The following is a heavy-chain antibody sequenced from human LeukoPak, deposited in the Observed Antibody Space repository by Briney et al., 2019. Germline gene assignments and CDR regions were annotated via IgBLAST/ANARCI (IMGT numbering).Heavy chain of an antibody. CDR1: GYTFTGYY. V-gene: IGHV1-2*02. CDR2: INPNSGGT. D-gene: IGHD7-27*01. J-gene: IGHJ6*02. CDR3: ARAPWGDNYYGMDV. Sequence: APVKVSCKASGYTFTGYYMHWVRQAPGQGLEWMGWINPNSGGTNYAQKFQGRVTMTRDTSISTAYMELSRLRSDDAAVYYCARAPWGDNYYGMDVWGQGTTVTVSS.